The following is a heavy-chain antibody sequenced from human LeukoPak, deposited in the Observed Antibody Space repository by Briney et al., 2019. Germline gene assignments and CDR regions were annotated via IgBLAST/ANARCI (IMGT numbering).Heavy chain of an antibody. J-gene: IGHJ4*02. Sequence: GGSLRLSCAASGFTFSSYAMSWVRQAPGKGLEWVSGINWNGGSTGYVDSVKGRFTISRDNAKNVLFLQMNNLRAEDTAFYYCARGEWDLRDWGQGTLVIVSS. CDR3: ARGEWDLRD. CDR2: INWNGGST. CDR1: GFTFSSYA. V-gene: IGHV3-20*04. D-gene: IGHD1-26*01.